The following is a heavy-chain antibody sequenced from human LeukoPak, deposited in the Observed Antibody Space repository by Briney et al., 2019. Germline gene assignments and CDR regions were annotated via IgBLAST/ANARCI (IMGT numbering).Heavy chain of an antibody. CDR1: GFTFSSYA. CDR3: SDEPNHKAPLRVDY. Sequence: TGGSLRLSCAASGFTFSSYAMHWVRQAPGKGLEWVTVVSSDGSIKYYADSVKGRFIISRDNSKNTVYLQMNSLRAEDTAVYYCSDEPNHKAPLRVDYWGQGTLVTVSS. V-gene: IGHV3-30*04. J-gene: IGHJ4*02. CDR2: VSSDGSIK. D-gene: IGHD1-14*01.